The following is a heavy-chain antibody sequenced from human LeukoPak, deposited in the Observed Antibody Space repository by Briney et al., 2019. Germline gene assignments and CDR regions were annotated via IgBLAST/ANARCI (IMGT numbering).Heavy chain of an antibody. V-gene: IGHV4-34*01. CDR1: GGSFSGYY. Sequence: SETLSLTCAVYGGSFSGYYWSWIRQPPGKGLEWIGEINHSGSTNYNPSLKSRVTISVDTSKNQFSLKLSSVTAADTAVYYCARRMGIGSGSYYNRLDYWDQGTLVTVSS. J-gene: IGHJ4*02. CDR3: ARRMGIGSGSYYNRLDY. D-gene: IGHD3-10*01. CDR2: INHSGST.